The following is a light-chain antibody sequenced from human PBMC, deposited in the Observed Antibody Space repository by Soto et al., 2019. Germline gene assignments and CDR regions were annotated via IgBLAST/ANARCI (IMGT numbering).Light chain of an antibody. J-gene: IGKJ2*01. V-gene: IGKV3-15*01. CDR1: QSVTSN. CDR3: QHYFTSPYT. CDR2: GAS. Sequence: EIVMTQSPATLSVSPGERATLSCRASQSVTSNLAWYQQKPGRAPRLLIYGASTRATGIPARFSGSGSGTEFTLTISNLQSEDCAFYYCQHYFTSPYTFGQGTKLEIK.